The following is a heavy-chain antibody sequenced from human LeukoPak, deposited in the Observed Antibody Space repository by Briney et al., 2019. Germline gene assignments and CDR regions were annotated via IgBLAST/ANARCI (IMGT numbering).Heavy chain of an antibody. D-gene: IGHD1-26*01. Sequence: PGGSLRLSCAASGFTFSSYSMNWVRQAPGKGLEWISYISSSSSTIYYADSVKGRFTISRDNAKNSLYLQMNSLRDEDTAVYYCARDRYREVGASPARWGQGTLVTVSS. J-gene: IGHJ4*02. CDR3: ARDRYREVGASPAR. CDR2: ISSSSSTI. CDR1: GFTFSSYS. V-gene: IGHV3-48*02.